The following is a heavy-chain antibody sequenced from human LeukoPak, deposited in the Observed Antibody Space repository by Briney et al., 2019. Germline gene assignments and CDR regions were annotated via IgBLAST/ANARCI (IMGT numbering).Heavy chain of an antibody. CDR2: FFLKGST. Sequence: SETLSLTCTVSGYSITSAYYWGWIRQPPGKGLEWIGSFFLKGSTYYNPSLKSRVTISVDTSKNQFSLKLSSVTAADTAVYYCARQRGVKFYYYYYMDVWGKGTTVTISS. J-gene: IGHJ6*03. CDR3: ARQRGVKFYYYYYMDV. CDR1: GYSITSAYY. D-gene: IGHD3-10*01. V-gene: IGHV4-38-2*02.